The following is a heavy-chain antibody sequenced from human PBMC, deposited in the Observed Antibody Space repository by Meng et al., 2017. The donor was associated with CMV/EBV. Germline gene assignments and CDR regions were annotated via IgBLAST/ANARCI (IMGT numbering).Heavy chain of an antibody. J-gene: IGHJ4*02. CDR2: IIPIFGTA. Sequence: KASGGTFSSYAISWVRQAPGQGLEWMGGIIPIFGTANYAQKFQGRVTITTDESTSTAYMELSSLRSEDTAVYYCAVTVDTAAYYFDYWGRGTLVTVSS. CDR1: GGTFSSYA. CDR3: AVTVDTAAYYFDY. V-gene: IGHV1-69*05. D-gene: IGHD5-18*01.